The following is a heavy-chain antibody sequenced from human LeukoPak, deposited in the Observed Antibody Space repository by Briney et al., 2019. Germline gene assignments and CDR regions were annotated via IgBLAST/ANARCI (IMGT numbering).Heavy chain of an antibody. CDR3: ARGPWF. CDR1: GFTFTSYR. Sequence: GGSLRLSCAASGFTFTSYRMNWGRQAPGKGLEWVSSIISSSSYIYSADSVKGRFAISRDNAKNSLYLQMNSLRAEDTAVYYCARGPWFGGQGTTVTVSS. D-gene: IGHD3-10*01. J-gene: IGHJ6*01. V-gene: IGHV3-21*01. CDR2: IISSSSYI.